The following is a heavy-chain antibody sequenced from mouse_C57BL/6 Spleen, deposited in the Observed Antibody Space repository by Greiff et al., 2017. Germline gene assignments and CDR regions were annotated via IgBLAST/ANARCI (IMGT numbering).Heavy chain of an antibody. D-gene: IGHD1-1*01. CDR2: IDPEDGDT. J-gene: IGHJ2*01. Sequence: VQLQQSGAELVRPGASVKLSCTASGFNIKDYYMHWVKQRPEQGLEWIGRIDPEDGDTEYAPKFQGKATMTADTSSNTAYLQLSSLTSEDTAVYDCTTANYYYGSSEGYWGQGTTLTVSS. CDR1: GFNIKDYY. V-gene: IGHV14-1*01. CDR3: TTANYYYGSSEGY.